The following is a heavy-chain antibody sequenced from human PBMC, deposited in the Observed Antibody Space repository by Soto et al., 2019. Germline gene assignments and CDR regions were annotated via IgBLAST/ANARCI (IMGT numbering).Heavy chain of an antibody. V-gene: IGHV4-59*08. D-gene: IGHD3-3*01. Sequence: SETLSLTCTVSGGSISSYYWSWIRQPPGRGLEWIGYIYYSGSTNYNPSLKSRVTISVDTSKNQFSLKLSSVTAADTAVYYCARHSLYYDFWSGYSNWFDPWGQGTLVTVSS. CDR3: ARHSLYYDFWSGYSNWFDP. J-gene: IGHJ5*02. CDR2: IYYSGST. CDR1: GGSISSYY.